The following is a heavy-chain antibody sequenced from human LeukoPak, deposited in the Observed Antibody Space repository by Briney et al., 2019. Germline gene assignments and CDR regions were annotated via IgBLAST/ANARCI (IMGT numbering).Heavy chain of an antibody. D-gene: IGHD2-2*02. CDR3: ARGGYCSSTSCYIPGYMDV. CDR2: ISSSSSTI. CDR1: GFTFSSYS. Sequence: GGSLRPSCAASGFTFSSYSMNWVRQAPGKGLEWVSYISSSSSTIYYADSVKGRFTISRDNAKNSLYRQMNSLRAEDTAVYYCARGGYCSSTSCYIPGYMDVWGKGTTVTVSS. V-gene: IGHV3-48*04. J-gene: IGHJ6*03.